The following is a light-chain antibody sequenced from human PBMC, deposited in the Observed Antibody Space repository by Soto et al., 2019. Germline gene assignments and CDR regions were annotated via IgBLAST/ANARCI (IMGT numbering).Light chain of an antibody. V-gene: IGLV2-23*01. CDR2: EGS. Sequence: QSALTQPASVSGSPGQSITISFTGTSSDVGSYNLVSWYQQHPGKAPKLMIYEGSKRPSGVSNRCSGSKSGNTASLTISGLQAADEADYYCCSYAGSSPSNVFGTGTKLTVL. CDR3: CSYAGSSPSNV. J-gene: IGLJ1*01. CDR1: SSDVGSYNL.